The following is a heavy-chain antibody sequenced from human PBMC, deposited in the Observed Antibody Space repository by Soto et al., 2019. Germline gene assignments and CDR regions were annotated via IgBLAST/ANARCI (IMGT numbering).Heavy chain of an antibody. D-gene: IGHD3-3*01. V-gene: IGHV4-39*01. J-gene: IGHJ5*02. CDR1: GGSISSSSYY. CDR2: IYYSGCT. CDR3: AGRHYDFWSATYYPGGFDP. Sequence: SETLSLTCTVSGGSISSSSYYWGWIRQPPGKGLEWIGSIYYSGCTYYNPSLKSRVTISVDTSKNQFSLKLSSVTAADTAVYYCAGRHYDFWSATYYPGGFDPWGQGTLVTVSS.